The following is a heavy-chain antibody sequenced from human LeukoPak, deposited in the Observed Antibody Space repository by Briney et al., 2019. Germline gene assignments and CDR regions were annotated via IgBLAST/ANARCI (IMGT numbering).Heavy chain of an antibody. D-gene: IGHD6-19*01. Sequence: KTSETLSLTCTVSGGSISSYYWSWIRQPPGKGLEWIGYIYYSGNTNYNPSLKSRVTISVDTSKNQFSLKLNSVTAADTAVYYCARGRYSSGWYYTFDIWGQGTMVTVSS. CDR1: GGSISSYY. J-gene: IGHJ3*02. CDR2: IYYSGNT. CDR3: ARGRYSSGWYYTFDI. V-gene: IGHV4-59*01.